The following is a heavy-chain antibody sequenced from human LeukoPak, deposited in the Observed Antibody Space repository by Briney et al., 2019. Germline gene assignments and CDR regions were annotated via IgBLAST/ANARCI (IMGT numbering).Heavy chain of an antibody. CDR1: GYTFTSYD. D-gene: IGHD2-2*01. Sequence: ASVKVSCKASGYTFTSYDINWVRQATGQGLELMGWMNPNSGNTGYAQKFQGRVTITRNTSISTAYMELSSLRSEDTAVYYCARGRGSTLPAAIWRGYYFDYWGQGTLVTVSS. V-gene: IGHV1-8*03. J-gene: IGHJ4*02. CDR3: ARGRGSTLPAAIWRGYYFDY. CDR2: MNPNSGNT.